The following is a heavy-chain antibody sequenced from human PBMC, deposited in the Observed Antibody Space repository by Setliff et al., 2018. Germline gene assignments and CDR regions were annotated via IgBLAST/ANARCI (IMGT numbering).Heavy chain of an antibody. CDR3: TTSPISSGWHSNFDYNMDV. Sequence: GSLRLSCAASGFTLSKAWMSWVRQAPGKGLEWVGRIKRITDSGTTDHAAPVKGRFTVSRDDSISTLYLQMNSLKTEDTAVYYCTTSPISSGWHSNFDYNMDVWGQGTTVTVSS. J-gene: IGHJ6*02. D-gene: IGHD6-19*01. V-gene: IGHV3-15*01. CDR2: IKRITDSGTT. CDR1: GFTLSKAW.